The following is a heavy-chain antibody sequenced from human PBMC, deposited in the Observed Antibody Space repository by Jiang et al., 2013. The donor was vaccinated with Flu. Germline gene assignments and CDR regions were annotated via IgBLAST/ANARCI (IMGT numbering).Heavy chain of an antibody. CDR2: IYHSGST. D-gene: IGHD3-22*01. CDR3: ARGVYYYDSSGYMPDY. V-gene: IGHV4-38-2*01. CDR1: GYSISSGYY. J-gene: IGHJ4*02. Sequence: SGPGLVKPSETLSLTCAVSGYSISSGYYWGWIRQPPGKGLEWIGNIYHSGSTYYNPSLKSRVTISVDTSRNQFSLKLSSVTAADTAVYYCARGVYYYDSSGYMPDYWGQGTLVTVSS.